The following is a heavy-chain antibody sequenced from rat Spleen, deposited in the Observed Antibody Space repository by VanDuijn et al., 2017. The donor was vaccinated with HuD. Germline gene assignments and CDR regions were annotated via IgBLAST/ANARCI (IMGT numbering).Heavy chain of an antibody. Sequence: EVQLQESGPGLVKPSQSLSLTCSVTGYSITSNYWAWIRKFPGNKLEWMGYINSPGSTNYNPSLKSQISISRDTSKNQFFLQVDSVTTEDTATYYCARSDGTHYYLPFADWGQGTLVTVSS. CDR3: ARSDGTHYYLPFAD. CDR2: INSPGST. D-gene: IGHD1-1*01. V-gene: IGHV3-3*01. J-gene: IGHJ3*01. CDR1: GYSITSNY.